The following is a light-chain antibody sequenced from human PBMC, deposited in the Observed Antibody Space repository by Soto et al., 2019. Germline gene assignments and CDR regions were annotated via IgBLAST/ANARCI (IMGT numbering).Light chain of an antibody. CDR3: QSYDSSFVV. V-gene: IGLV6-57*04. CDR1: SGSIASNY. Sequence: NFMLTQPHSVSESPGKTVTISCTRSSGSIASNYVQWYQQRPGSAPTTVIYEDNQSPSGVPDRFSGSIDSSSNSASLTISGLKTEDEADYYCQSYDSSFVVFGGGTKLTVL. J-gene: IGLJ2*01. CDR2: EDN.